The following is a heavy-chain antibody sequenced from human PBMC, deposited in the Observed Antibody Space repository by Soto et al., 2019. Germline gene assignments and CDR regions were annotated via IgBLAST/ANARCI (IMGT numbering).Heavy chain of an antibody. CDR2: ISSSSSTI. V-gene: IGHV3-48*01. Sequence: PGGSLRLSCAASGFTFSSYSMNWVRQAPGKGLEWVSYISSSSSTIYYADSVKGRFTISRDNAKNSLYLQMNSLRAEDTAVYYCARDAYYADDAFDIWGQGTMVTVSS. CDR1: GFTFSSYS. CDR3: ARDAYYADDAFDI. J-gene: IGHJ3*02. D-gene: IGHD2-21*01.